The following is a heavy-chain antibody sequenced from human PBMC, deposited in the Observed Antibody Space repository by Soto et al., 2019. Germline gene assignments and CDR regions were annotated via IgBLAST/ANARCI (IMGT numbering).Heavy chain of an antibody. Sequence: QVQLVQSGAEVKKPGASVKVSCKASGYTFTRYDINWVRQATGQGLEGMGWMNPNSGNTGYAQKFQGRVTMTRNTSIPTAYMELRSLRSEDTAVYYCAREMPTRGMDVWGQGTTVTVSS. D-gene: IGHD2-2*01. CDR2: MNPNSGNT. J-gene: IGHJ6*02. V-gene: IGHV1-8*01. CDR1: GYTFTRYD. CDR3: AREMPTRGMDV.